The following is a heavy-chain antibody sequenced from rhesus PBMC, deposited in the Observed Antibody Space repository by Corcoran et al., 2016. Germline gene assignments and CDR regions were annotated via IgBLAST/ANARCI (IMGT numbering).Heavy chain of an antibody. CDR1: GGSISDDYY. D-gene: IGHD3-9*01. J-gene: IGHJ5-1*01. Sequence: QVQLQESGPGLVKHSETLSLTCAVSGGSISDDYYWSWIRQPPGKGLEWIGYIYGNSGSTNSNPSLKNRVTISKDTFKNQFSLKPSSVTAADTAVYYCARGPEDDYGDYYTGLFDVWGPGVLVTVSS. CDR3: ARGPEDDYGDYYTGLFDV. V-gene: IGHV4S7*01. CDR2: IYGNSGST.